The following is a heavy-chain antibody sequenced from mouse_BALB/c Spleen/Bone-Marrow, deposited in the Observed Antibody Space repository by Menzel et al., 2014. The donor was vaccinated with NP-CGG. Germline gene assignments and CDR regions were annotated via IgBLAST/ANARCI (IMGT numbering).Heavy chain of an antibody. Sequence: LQQSGAELVKPGASVKLSCMASGYTFTSYWMHWVKQRPGQGLEWIGEINPSNGRTNYNEKFKSKATLTVDKSSSTAYMQLSSLTSEDSAVYYCARRTTTVVATDYWGQGTTLTVSS. CDR1: GYTFTSYW. CDR3: ARRTTTVVATDY. CDR2: INPSNGRT. V-gene: IGHV1S81*02. D-gene: IGHD1-1*01. J-gene: IGHJ2*01.